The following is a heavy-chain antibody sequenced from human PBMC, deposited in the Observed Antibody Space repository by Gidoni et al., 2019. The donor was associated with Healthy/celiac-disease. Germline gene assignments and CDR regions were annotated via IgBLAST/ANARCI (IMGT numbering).Heavy chain of an antibody. CDR1: GFTFRSYS. D-gene: IGHD6-13*01. CDR2: ISSSSSYI. J-gene: IGHJ4*02. Sequence: EVQLVESGGGLVKPGGSLRLSCAASGFTFRSYSMNWVRQAPGKGLEWVSSISSSSSYIYYADSVKGRFTISRDNAKNSLYLQMNSLRAEDTAVYYCARDRLAAALDYWGQGTLVTVSS. CDR3: ARDRLAAALDY. V-gene: IGHV3-21*01.